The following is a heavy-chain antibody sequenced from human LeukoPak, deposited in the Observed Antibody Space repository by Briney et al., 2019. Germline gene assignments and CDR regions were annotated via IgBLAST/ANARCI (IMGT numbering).Heavy chain of an antibody. J-gene: IGHJ5*02. D-gene: IGHD4-11*01. CDR2: ISSSSSYI. CDR1: GFTFSSYS. Sequence: PGGSLRLSCAASGFTFSSYSMNWVRQAPGKGLEWVSSISSSSSYIYYADSVKGRFTISRDNAKNSLYLQMNSLRAEDTAVYYCARDHRHSNRQFDPWGQGTLVTVSS. CDR3: ARDHRHSNRQFDP. V-gene: IGHV3-21*01.